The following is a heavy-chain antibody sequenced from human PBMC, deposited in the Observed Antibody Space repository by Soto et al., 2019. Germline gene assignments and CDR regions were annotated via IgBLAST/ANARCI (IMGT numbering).Heavy chain of an antibody. V-gene: IGHV4-39*02. D-gene: IGHD3-10*01. J-gene: IGHJ3*02. CDR1: GGSISSDSYY. CDR3: AREGSRGFFAMFAFDM. CDR2: ISYSGST. Sequence: SETLSLTCTVSGGSISSDSYYSGWIRQSPEKGLEWIASISYSGSTYYNPTLKSRLIISVDTSKSQFSLKLSSVTAADTAVYYCAREGSRGFFAMFAFDMWGQGTMVTVSS.